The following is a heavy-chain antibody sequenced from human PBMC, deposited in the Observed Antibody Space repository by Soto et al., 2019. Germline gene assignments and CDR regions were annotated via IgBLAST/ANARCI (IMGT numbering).Heavy chain of an antibody. J-gene: IGHJ3*02. CDR2: ISSDGNNQ. CDR1: GFTSSSFV. CDR3: AKERGVLDAFDI. V-gene: IGHV3-30*18. Sequence: SLRLSCAASGFTSSSFVIHWVRQAPGKGLEWLAVISSDGNNQYYADSVKGRFTISRDNSKNTLYLQVNSLRAEDTAVYFCAKERGVLDAFDIWGQGTMVTVSS. D-gene: IGHD3-10*01.